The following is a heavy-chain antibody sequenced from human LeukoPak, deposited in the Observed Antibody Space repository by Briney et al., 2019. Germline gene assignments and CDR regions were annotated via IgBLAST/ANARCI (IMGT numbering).Heavy chain of an antibody. CDR3: AKSPSAYCSGGSCYLDY. D-gene: IGHD2-15*01. V-gene: IGHV3-23*01. J-gene: IGHJ4*02. Sequence: GGSLRLSCAASGFTFSSYAMSWVRQAPGKGLEWVSAISGSGGSTYYADSVKGRLTISRDNSKNTLYLQMNSLRAEDTAVYYCAKSPSAYCSGGSCYLDYWGQGTLVTVSS. CDR1: GFTFSSYA. CDR2: ISGSGGST.